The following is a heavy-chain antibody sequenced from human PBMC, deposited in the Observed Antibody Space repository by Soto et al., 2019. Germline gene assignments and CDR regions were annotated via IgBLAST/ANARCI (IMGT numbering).Heavy chain of an antibody. CDR3: ARSPFSYDYVRQTWREVGDSFDI. V-gene: IGHV4-34*12. CDR1: NSSLGAFH. J-gene: IGHJ3*02. CDR2: LIHGGST. Sequence: SETLSLTCAIYNSSLGAFHWTWIRQPPGKGLEWIGELIHGGSTNYNPSLKSRVTFSLDTSKNQFSLQLMSVTAADTAVYYCARSPFSYDYVRQTWREVGDSFDIWGRGTLVTVSS. D-gene: IGHD3-16*01.